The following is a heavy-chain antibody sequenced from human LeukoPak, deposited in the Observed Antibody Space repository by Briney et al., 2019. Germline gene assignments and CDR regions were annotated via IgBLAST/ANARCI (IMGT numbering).Heavy chain of an antibody. CDR2: ISSNGGST. J-gene: IGHJ4*02. Sequence: GGSLRLSCAASGFTFSSYAMHWVRQAPGKGLEYVSAISSNGGSTYYANSVKGRFTISRDNSKNTLYLQMGSLRAEDTAVYYCARDKNWFSGFDYWGQGTLVTVSS. CDR3: ARDKNWFSGFDY. V-gene: IGHV3-64*01. D-gene: IGHD3-9*01. CDR1: GFTFSSYA.